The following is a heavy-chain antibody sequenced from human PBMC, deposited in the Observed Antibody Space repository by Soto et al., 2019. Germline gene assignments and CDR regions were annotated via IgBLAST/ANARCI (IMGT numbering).Heavy chain of an antibody. D-gene: IGHD3-16*01. J-gene: IGHJ4*02. CDR2: IIPIFGTA. CDR3: ARDLLITFGGVRYFDY. CDR1: GGTFSSYA. V-gene: IGHV1-69*01. Sequence: QVQLVQSGAEVKKPGSSVKVSCKASGGTFSSYAISWVRQAPGQGLEWMGGIIPIFGTANYEQKFQVRVTITADEYTSTAYMELSSLRSEDTAVYYCARDLLITFGGVRYFDYWGQGTLVTVSS.